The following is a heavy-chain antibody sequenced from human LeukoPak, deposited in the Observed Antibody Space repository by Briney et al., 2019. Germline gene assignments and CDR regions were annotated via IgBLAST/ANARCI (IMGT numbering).Heavy chain of an antibody. CDR1: GYTFTSYY. J-gene: IGHJ6*03. V-gene: IGHV1-46*01. CDR3: ARCPPAYYYMDV. Sequence: GASVKVSCKASGYTFTSYYMHWVRQAPGQGLEWMGIINPNGGSTIYAQKFQGRVTMTRDMSTSTVYMELSSLRSEDTAVYYCARCPPAYYYMDVWGKGTTVTVSS. CDR2: INPNGGST.